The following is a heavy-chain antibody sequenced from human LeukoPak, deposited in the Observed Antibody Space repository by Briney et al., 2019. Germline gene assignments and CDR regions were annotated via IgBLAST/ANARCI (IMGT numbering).Heavy chain of an antibody. V-gene: IGHV4-59*01. D-gene: IGHD3-22*01. J-gene: IGHJ4*02. Sequence: SSETLSLTCTVSGGSISSYYWSWIRQPPGKGLEWIGYIYYSGSTNYNPSLKSRVTISVDTSKNQFSLKLSSVTAADTAVYYCARASSYYDSSGYYHPIDYWGQGTLVTVSS. CDR1: GGSISSYY. CDR2: IYYSGST. CDR3: ARASSYYDSSGYYHPIDY.